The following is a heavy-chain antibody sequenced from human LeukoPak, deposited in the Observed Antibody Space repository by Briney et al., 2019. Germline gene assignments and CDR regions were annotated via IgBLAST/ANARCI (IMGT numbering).Heavy chain of an antibody. D-gene: IGHD4-17*01. Sequence: PGGSLRLSCAASGFTSSSFAMTWVRQAPGKGLEWVSSITGSHGRTYTTDSVKGRFTVSRDNSQNTLYLQMNSLRAEDTAVYYCTKDPNGDYIGAFDPWGQGTLVTVSS. CDR3: TKDPNGDYIGAFDP. J-gene: IGHJ5*02. V-gene: IGHV3-23*01. CDR1: GFTSSSFA. CDR2: ITGSHGRT.